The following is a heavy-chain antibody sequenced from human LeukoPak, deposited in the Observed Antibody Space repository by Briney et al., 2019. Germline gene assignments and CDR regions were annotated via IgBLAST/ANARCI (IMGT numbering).Heavy chain of an antibody. D-gene: IGHD2-15*01. J-gene: IGHJ5*02. CDR3: ANLPPAGVADIRFDP. V-gene: IGHV3-30-3*01. Sequence: PGGSLRLSCAASGFTFSSYAMHWVRQAPGKGLEWVAVISYDGSNKYYADSVKGRFTISRDNSKNTLYLQMNSLRAEDTAVYYCANLPPAGVADIRFDPWGQGTLVTVSS. CDR2: ISYDGSNK. CDR1: GFTFSSYA.